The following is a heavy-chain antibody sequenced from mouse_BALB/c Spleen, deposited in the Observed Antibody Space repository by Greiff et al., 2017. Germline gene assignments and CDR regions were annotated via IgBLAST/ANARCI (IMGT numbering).Heavy chain of an antibody. CDR1: GDSITSGY. J-gene: IGHJ4*01. D-gene: IGHD2-4*01. Sequence: EVQLQQSGPSLVKPSQTLSLTCSVTGDSITSGYWNWIRKFPGNKLEYMGYISYSGSTYYNPSLKSRISITRDTSKNQYYLQLNSVTTEDTATYYCARYTLYYDYDYYAMDYWGQGTSVTVSS. V-gene: IGHV3-8*02. CDR3: ARYTLYYDYDYYAMDY. CDR2: ISYSGST.